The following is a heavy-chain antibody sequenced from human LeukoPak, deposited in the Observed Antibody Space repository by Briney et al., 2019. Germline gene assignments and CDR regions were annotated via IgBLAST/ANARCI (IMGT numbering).Heavy chain of an antibody. Sequence: SVKVSCKASGGTFSSYAISWVRQAPGQGLEWMGRIIPIFGTANYAQKSQGRVTITTDESTSTAYMELSSLRSEDTAVYYCARGLPGYCSSTSCSESRYNWFDPWGQGTLVTVSS. D-gene: IGHD2-2*01. CDR3: ARGLPGYCSSTSCSESRYNWFDP. J-gene: IGHJ5*02. CDR2: IIPIFGTA. CDR1: GGTFSSYA. V-gene: IGHV1-69*05.